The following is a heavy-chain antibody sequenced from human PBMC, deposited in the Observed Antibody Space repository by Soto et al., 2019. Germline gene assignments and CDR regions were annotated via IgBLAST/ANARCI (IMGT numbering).Heavy chain of an antibody. Sequence: SETLSLTCIVSGGSISSHYWSWIRQPPGKGLEWIGYIFDNRNTNYNPSLSSRVSMSVDTSKNQISLMLRSVSAADTAVYYCARSVAVSADYFYYGLDVWGHGTTVTVSS. D-gene: IGHD6-19*01. CDR3: ARSVAVSADYFYYGLDV. CDR1: GGSISSHY. V-gene: IGHV4-59*11. J-gene: IGHJ6*02. CDR2: IFDNRNT.